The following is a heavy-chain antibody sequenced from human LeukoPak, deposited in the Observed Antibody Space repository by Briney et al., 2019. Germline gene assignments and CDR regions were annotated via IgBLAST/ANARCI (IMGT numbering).Heavy chain of an antibody. CDR2: ISGSGGCT. CDR1: GFTFSSYA. Sequence: TGGSLRLSCAASGFTFSSYAMSWVRQAPGKGLEWVSAISGSGGCTYYADSVKGRFTISRDNSKNTLYLQMNSLRAEDTAVYYCAGFGASSFDYWGQGTLVTVSS. J-gene: IGHJ4*02. V-gene: IGHV3-23*01. D-gene: IGHD3-10*01. CDR3: AGFGASSFDY.